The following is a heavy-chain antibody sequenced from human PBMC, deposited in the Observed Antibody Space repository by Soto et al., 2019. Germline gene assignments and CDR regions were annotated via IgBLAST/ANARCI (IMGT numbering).Heavy chain of an antibody. CDR1: GGSISSGKY. D-gene: IGHD6-19*01. CDR3: ARPQTGYSGGSQFDP. J-gene: IGHJ5*02. Sequence: PSETLSLTCTVSGGSISSGKYWCFVRQPPGKGLEWIGNLYYNGNTYYNPSLKSRVTISVDTSKNQFSLKLNSVTAADTAVYYCARPQTGYSGGSQFDPWGQGTLVTVSS. V-gene: IGHV4-39*01. CDR2: LYYNGNT.